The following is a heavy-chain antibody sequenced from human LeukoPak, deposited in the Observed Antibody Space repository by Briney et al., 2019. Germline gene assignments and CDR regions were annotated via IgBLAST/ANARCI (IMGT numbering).Heavy chain of an antibody. CDR1: GYSFTTYW. Sequence: GESLKISCKSSGYSFTTYWIGWVRQMPGKGLEWMGIIYPGDPDARYSPSFQGQVTISADKPISTAYLQWSSLKASDTAMYYCARQQRRDGYNYIDYWGQGTLATVSS. CDR2: IYPGDPDA. V-gene: IGHV5-51*01. J-gene: IGHJ4*02. CDR3: ARQQRRDGYNYIDY. D-gene: IGHD5-24*01.